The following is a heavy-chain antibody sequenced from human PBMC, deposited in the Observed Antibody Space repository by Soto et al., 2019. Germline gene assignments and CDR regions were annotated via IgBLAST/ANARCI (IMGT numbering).Heavy chain of an antibody. CDR3: ASRTTVTTPNYYYGMDV. CDR1: GGTFSSYA. J-gene: IGHJ6*02. V-gene: IGHV1-69*06. D-gene: IGHD4-17*01. Sequence: GASVEVSCKXSGGTFSSYAISWVRQAPGQGLEWMGGIIPIFGTANYAQKFQGRVTITADKSTSTAYMELSSLRSEDTAVYYCASRTTVTTPNYYYGMDVWGQGTTVTVS. CDR2: IIPIFGTA.